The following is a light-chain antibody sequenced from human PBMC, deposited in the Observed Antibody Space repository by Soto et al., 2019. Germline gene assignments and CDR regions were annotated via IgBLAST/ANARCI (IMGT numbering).Light chain of an antibody. CDR3: QLYGSSPKT. J-gene: IGKJ1*01. Sequence: EIALTQSPGTLSLSPGERATLSCRATQTISSNYLAWYQQKPGQAPKLLIHGASTRATGIPDRFSGSGSGKDFTLTISRLEPEDFAVYFCQLYGSSPKTFGQGTKVEV. CDR1: QTISSNY. V-gene: IGKV3-20*01. CDR2: GAS.